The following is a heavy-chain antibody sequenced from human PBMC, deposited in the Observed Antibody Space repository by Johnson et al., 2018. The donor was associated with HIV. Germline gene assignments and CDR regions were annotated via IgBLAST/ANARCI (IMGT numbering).Heavy chain of an antibody. CDR3: FLGQTQRGDAFDM. J-gene: IGHJ3*02. Sequence: VQLVESGGGVVQPGRSLRLSCAASGFTFSSYGMHWVRQAPGKGLEWVSGINWNGGSTGYADSVKGRFTISRDNAKNSLYLQMNSLRAEDTALYYCFLGQTQRGDAFDMWGKGTMVTVSS. D-gene: IGHD6-25*01. V-gene: IGHV3-20*04. CDR1: GFTFSSYG. CDR2: INWNGGST.